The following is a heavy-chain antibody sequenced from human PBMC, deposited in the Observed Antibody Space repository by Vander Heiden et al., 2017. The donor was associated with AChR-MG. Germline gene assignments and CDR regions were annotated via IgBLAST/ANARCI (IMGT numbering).Heavy chain of an antibody. CDR3: AHLGDILTAYYTDDY. CDR2: IYWDDDK. J-gene: IGHJ4*02. D-gene: IGHD3-9*01. V-gene: IGHV2-5*02. CDR1: GFSLSTSGVG. Sequence: QITLKESGPTLVKPTQPLTLTCTFSGFSLSTSGVGVGWIRQHPGKALEWLALIYWDDDKRYSPSLKSRLTITKDTSKNQVVLTMTNMDPVDTATYYGAHLGDILTAYYTDDYWGQGTRVTVSS.